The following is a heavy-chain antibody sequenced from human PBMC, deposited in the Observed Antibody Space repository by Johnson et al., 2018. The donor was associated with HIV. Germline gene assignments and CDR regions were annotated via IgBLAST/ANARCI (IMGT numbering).Heavy chain of an antibody. CDR2: IYSGGRT. J-gene: IGHJ3*01. V-gene: IGHV3-53*01. D-gene: IGHD2-21*01. CDR3: ARDPITPYERGPDAFDV. Sequence: VQLVESGGGLMQPGGSLRLSCVASGFTVSNNFMSWVRQAPGKGLEWVSVIYSGGRTYYTDSVKGRFTISRGTAKNTLYLQMNSLRVEDTAVYYCARDPITPYERGPDAFDVWGQGTVVTVSS. CDR1: GFTVSNNF.